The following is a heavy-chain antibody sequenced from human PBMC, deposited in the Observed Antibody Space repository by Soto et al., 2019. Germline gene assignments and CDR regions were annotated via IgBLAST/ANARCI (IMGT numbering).Heavy chain of an antibody. CDR2: IYYSGST. CDR3: ARGRYNWNPTDY. J-gene: IGHJ4*02. Sequence: SETLSFTCTVSGGSISSYYWSWIRQPPGKGLEWIGYIYYSGSTNYNPSLKSRVTISVDTSKNQFSLKLSSVTAADTAVYYCARGRYNWNPTDYWGQGTLVTVSS. V-gene: IGHV4-59*01. CDR1: GGSISSYY. D-gene: IGHD1-20*01.